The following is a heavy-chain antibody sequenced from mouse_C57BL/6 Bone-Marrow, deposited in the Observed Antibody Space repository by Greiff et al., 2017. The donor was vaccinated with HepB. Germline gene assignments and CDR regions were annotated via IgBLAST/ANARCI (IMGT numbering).Heavy chain of an antibody. CDR1: GFTFSSYA. CDR2: ISSGGDYI. D-gene: IGHD2-4*01. Sequence: EVQLVESGEGLVKPGGSLKLSCAASGFTFSSYAMSWVRQTPEKRLEWVAYISSGGDYIYYADTVKGRFTISRDNARNTLYLQMSSLKSEDTAMYYCTKYDSYYYAMDYWGQGTSVTVSS. CDR3: TKYDSYYYAMDY. J-gene: IGHJ4*01. V-gene: IGHV5-9-1*02.